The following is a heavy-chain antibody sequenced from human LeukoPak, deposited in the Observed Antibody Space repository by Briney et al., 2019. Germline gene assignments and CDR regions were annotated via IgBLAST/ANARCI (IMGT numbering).Heavy chain of an antibody. Sequence: PSETLSLTCTVSGGSISSGGYYWSWIRQHPGKGLEWIGYIYYSGSTYYNPSLKSRVTISVDTSKNQFSLKLSSVTAADTAVYYCARDRIKGGYLPWGQGTLVTVSS. CDR1: GGSISSGGYY. CDR3: ARDRIKGGYLP. D-gene: IGHD3-22*01. CDR2: IYYSGST. V-gene: IGHV4-31*03. J-gene: IGHJ5*02.